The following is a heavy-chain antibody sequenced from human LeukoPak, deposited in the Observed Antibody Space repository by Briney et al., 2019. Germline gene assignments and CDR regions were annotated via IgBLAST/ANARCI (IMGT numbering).Heavy chain of an antibody. CDR1: GFTFSSSA. CDR3: ARAPYYDFWSSYPTKLRANWFDP. Sequence: GSLRLSCAASGFTFSSSAMSWIRQPPGKGLEWIGEINHSGSTNYNPSLKSRVTISVDTSKNQFSLKLSSVTAADTAVYYCARAPYYDFWSSYPTKLRANWFDPWGQGTLVTVSS. D-gene: IGHD3-3*01. V-gene: IGHV4-34*01. CDR2: INHSGST. J-gene: IGHJ5*02.